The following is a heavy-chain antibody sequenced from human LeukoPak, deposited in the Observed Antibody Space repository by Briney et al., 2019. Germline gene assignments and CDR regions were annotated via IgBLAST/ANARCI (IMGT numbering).Heavy chain of an antibody. Sequence: GSLRLSCAASGFTFSSYSMNWVRQAPGKGLEWVSSISSSSSYIYYADSVKGRFTISRDNAKNSLYLQMNSLRAEDTAVYYCAGADWLHSDAFDIWGQGTMVTVSS. D-gene: IGHD3-9*01. V-gene: IGHV3-21*01. J-gene: IGHJ3*02. CDR2: ISSSSSYI. CDR1: GFTFSSYS. CDR3: AGADWLHSDAFDI.